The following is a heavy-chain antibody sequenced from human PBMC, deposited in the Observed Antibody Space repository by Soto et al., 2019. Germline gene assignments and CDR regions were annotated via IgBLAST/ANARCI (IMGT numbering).Heavy chain of an antibody. CDR3: AGPVGGYQVLFGTWYGTRSDY. J-gene: IGHJ4*02. Sequence: GRSLRLSCAASGPSFSSYPMTWVRQAPGKGLEWVSAISGSGDTTLYAASVRGRLIISRDNSKNKVYLDMSSLRAEDTALYYCAGPVGGYQVLFGTWYGTRSDYWGQGTLVTGSS. CDR2: ISGSGDTT. V-gene: IGHV3-23*01. CDR1: GPSFSSYP. D-gene: IGHD6-13*01.